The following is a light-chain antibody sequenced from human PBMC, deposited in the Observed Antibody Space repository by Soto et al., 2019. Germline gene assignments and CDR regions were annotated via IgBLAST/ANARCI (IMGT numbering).Light chain of an antibody. V-gene: IGKV1-5*03. J-gene: IGKJ1*01. CDR2: EAS. Sequence: DIQMTQSPSTLSASVEDRVTITCRASQSIGGWLAWYQQKPGKAPKLLLYEASSLKSGVPSRFSGSGSGTEFTLTISSLQPDDFATYYCQQYNSFSPTFGQGTKVEIK. CDR1: QSIGGW. CDR3: QQYNSFSPT.